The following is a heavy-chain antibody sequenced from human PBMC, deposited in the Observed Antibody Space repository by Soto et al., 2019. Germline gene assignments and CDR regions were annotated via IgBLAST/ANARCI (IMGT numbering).Heavy chain of an antibody. Sequence: QVQLVESGGGVVQPGRSLRLSCAASGFTFSSYGMHWVRQAPGKGLEWVAVIWYDGSNKYYADSVKGRFTISRDNSKNTLYLQMNILRAEDTAVYYCARDIMEQLEPYYYYGMDVWGQGTTVTVSS. V-gene: IGHV3-33*01. CDR2: IWYDGSNK. CDR3: ARDIMEQLEPYYYYGMDV. CDR1: GFTFSSYG. D-gene: IGHD6-13*01. J-gene: IGHJ6*02.